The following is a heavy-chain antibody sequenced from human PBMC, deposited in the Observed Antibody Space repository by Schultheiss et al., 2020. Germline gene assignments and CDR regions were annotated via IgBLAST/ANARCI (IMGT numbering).Heavy chain of an antibody. CDR1: GGTFSSYA. CDR3: ASGRGWRITMIVGDSDS. J-gene: IGHJ4*02. D-gene: IGHD3-22*01. V-gene: IGHV1-8*02. CDR2: MNPNSGNT. Sequence: ASVKVSCKASGGTFSSYAISWVRQAPGQGLEWMGWMNPNSGNTGYAQKFQGRVTMTRNTSISTAYMELSSLRSEDTAVYYCASGRGWRITMIVGDSDSWGQETLVTVSS.